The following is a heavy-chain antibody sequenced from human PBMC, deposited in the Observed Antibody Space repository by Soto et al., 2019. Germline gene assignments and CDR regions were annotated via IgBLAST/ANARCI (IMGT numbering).Heavy chain of an antibody. CDR2: ISWNSDTI. J-gene: IGHJ6*02. CDR3: AKDKGGGSGTSPYYQYYGMDV. D-gene: IGHD3-10*01. CDR1: GFTFDDYA. V-gene: IGHV3-9*01. Sequence: EVQLVESGGGLVQPGRSLRLSCAASGFTFDDYAIHWVRQAPGKGLEWVSGISWNSDTIGYADSVKGRFTISRDNAKNSLYLQMNTLRAEDTALYYCAKDKGGGSGTSPYYQYYGMDVWGQGTTVTVSS.